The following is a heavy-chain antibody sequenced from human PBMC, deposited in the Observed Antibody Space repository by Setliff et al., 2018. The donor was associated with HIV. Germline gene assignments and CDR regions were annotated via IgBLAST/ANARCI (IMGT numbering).Heavy chain of an antibody. CDR3: ARVQVSGTYPIDY. CDR1: SYSISSGYY. J-gene: IGHJ4*02. Sequence: SETLSLTCAVSSYSISSGYYWGWIRQPPGKGLEWIGNIYHSGSTYCNPSLKSRVTISVDTSKNQFSLKLSSVTAADTAVYYCARVQVSGTYPIDYWGQGTLVTVSS. D-gene: IGHD3-10*01. V-gene: IGHV4-38-2*01. CDR2: IYHSGST.